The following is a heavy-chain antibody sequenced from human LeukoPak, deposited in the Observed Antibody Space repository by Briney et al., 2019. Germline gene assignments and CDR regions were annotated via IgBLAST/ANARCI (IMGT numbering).Heavy chain of an antibody. V-gene: IGHV1-2*02. CDR2: INPNSGGT. D-gene: IGHD5-18*01. J-gene: IGHJ4*02. CDR3: ARDSRGYSYGYDFDY. Sequence: ASVKVSCKASGYTFTGYYMHWVRQAPGQGLEWMGWINPNSGGTNYAQKFQGRVTMTRDTSISTAYMELSRLRSDDTAVYYCARDSRGYSYGYDFDYWGQGTLVTVSS. CDR1: GYTFTGYY.